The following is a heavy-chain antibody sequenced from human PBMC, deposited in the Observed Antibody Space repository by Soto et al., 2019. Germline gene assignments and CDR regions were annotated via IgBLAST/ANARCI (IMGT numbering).Heavy chain of an antibody. CDR3: ARDGVSSTEYTWNYGTYFDY. J-gene: IGHJ4*02. Sequence: ASVKVSCKASGYTFTSYAMHWVRQAPGQRLEWMGWINAGNGNTKYSQKFQGRVTITRDTSASTAYMELSSLRSDDTAMYYCARDGVSSTEYTWNYGTYFDYWGQGTLVTVSS. D-gene: IGHD1-7*01. CDR2: INAGNGNT. CDR1: GYTFTSYA. V-gene: IGHV1-3*01.